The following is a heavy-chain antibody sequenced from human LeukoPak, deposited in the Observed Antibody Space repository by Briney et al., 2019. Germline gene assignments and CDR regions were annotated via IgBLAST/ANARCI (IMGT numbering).Heavy chain of an antibody. CDR2: ISGSVGST. Sequence: GGSLRLSCAASGFTFSSYGMSWVRQAPGKGLEWVSAISGSVGSTYYGDSGKGRFTICRDNSKNTPYLQMNSQRAEDTAVYYCAKYYSDDPDYYYYMDVWGKGTTVTISS. D-gene: IGHD4-17*01. CDR3: AKYYSDDPDYYYYMDV. CDR1: GFTFSSYG. V-gene: IGHV3-23*01. J-gene: IGHJ6*03.